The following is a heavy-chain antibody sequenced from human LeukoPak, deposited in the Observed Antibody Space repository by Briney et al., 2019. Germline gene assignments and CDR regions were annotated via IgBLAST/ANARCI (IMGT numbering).Heavy chain of an antibody. CDR2: ISNNGGGT. CDR3: ARVGDYGDYLGPFDY. J-gene: IGHJ4*02. Sequence: SGGSLRLSCAASGFTFNNYAMHWVRQAPGKGLEYVSAISNNGGGTYYAQSVKGRFAISRDNSKNTLYLQMGSLRAEDMALYYCARVGDYGDYLGPFDYWGQGTLVTVSS. D-gene: IGHD4-17*01. V-gene: IGHV3-64*01. CDR1: GFTFNNYA.